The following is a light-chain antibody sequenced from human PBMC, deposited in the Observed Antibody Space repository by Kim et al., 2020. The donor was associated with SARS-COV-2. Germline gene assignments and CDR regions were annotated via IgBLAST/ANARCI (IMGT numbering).Light chain of an antibody. CDR2: DVS. CDR3: SSYTSSSTLVV. V-gene: IGLV2-14*03. Sequence: QSITISCTGTSSDVGGYNYVSWHQQHPGKAPKLMIYDVSNRPSGVSNRFSGSKSGNTASLTISGLQAEDEADYYCSSYTSSSTLVVFGGGTQLTVL. CDR1: SSDVGGYNY. J-gene: IGLJ2*01.